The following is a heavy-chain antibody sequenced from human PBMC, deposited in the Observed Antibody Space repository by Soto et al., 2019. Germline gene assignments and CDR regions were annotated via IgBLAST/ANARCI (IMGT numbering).Heavy chain of an antibody. CDR3: AHKGGRGAGMDV. CDR2: IYWDEDK. Sequence: QITLKESGPTLVKSTETLTLTCSFSGFSLSTNKVGVGWIRQPPGKALEWLALIYWDEDKRYSPSLKTRLTITKDPSTNEVVLTMTNVDPVDTGTYYCAHKGGRGAGMDVWGQGTTVTVSS. V-gene: IGHV2-5*02. J-gene: IGHJ6*02. CDR1: GFSLSTNKVG. D-gene: IGHD2-15*01.